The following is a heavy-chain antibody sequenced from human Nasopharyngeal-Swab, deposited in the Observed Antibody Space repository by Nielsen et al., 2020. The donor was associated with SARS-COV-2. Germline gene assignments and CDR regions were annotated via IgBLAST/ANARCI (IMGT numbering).Heavy chain of an antibody. Sequence: SETLSLTCSVSGYFLSSGYYWGWIRQPPGKGLEWIGYISHNSGTNYNPSLKSRVTMFMDTSKNQFSLKLRSVTAADTAVYYCAKEGATGWFDPWGQGTLVTVSS. CDR2: ISHNSGT. CDR3: AKEGATGWFDP. CDR1: GYFLSSGYY. V-gene: IGHV4-38-2*02. J-gene: IGHJ5*02.